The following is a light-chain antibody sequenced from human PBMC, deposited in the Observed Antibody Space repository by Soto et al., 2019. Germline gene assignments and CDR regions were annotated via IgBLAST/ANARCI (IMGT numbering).Light chain of an antibody. J-gene: IGLJ1*01. CDR3: AAWDDGLNGFWV. Sequence: QSVLTQPPSASGTPGQRVAISCSGSSSNIGSNTVNWYQQLPGTAPKVLIYSNNQRPSGVPDRFSGSKSGTSASLAISGLQSEDEADYYCAAWDDGLNGFWVFGTGTK. CDR2: SNN. CDR1: SSNIGSNT. V-gene: IGLV1-44*01.